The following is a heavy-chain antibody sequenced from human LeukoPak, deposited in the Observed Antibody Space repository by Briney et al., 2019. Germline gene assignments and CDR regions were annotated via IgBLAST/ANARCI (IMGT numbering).Heavy chain of an antibody. CDR1: GFTFNYYG. V-gene: IGHV3-48*01. J-gene: IGHJ4*02. Sequence: GGSLRLSCAASGFTFNYYGMNWVRQAPGKGLEWVSYISSSSSTIYYADSVKGRFTISRDNAKNSLYLQMNSLRAEDTGVYYCVRRHFDYWGQGTLVTVSS. CDR3: VRRHFDY. CDR2: ISSSSSTI.